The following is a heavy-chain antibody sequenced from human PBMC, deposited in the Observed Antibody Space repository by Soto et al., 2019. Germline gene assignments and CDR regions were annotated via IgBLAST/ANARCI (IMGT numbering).Heavy chain of an antibody. Sequence: QVQLVQSGAEVRKPGSSVKVSCTASGDTFNFYTISWVRQAPGQGLEWMGRVIPMLRMSNYAQKFQGRVTISADKSTSTAYMALSSLRSDDTAVYYCATTYGSGSTHFDSWGQGTLVTVSS. CDR1: GDTFNFYT. CDR2: VIPMLRMS. CDR3: ATTYGSGSTHFDS. V-gene: IGHV1-69*02. D-gene: IGHD3-10*01. J-gene: IGHJ4*02.